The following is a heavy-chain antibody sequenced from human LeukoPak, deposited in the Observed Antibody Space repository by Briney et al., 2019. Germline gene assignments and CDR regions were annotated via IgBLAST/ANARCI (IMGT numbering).Heavy chain of an antibody. V-gene: IGHV4-39*07. Sequence: ASETLSLTCTVSGGSISSSSYYWGWIRQPPGKGLEWIGSIYYSGSTYYNPSLKSRVTISVDTSKNQFSLKLSSVTAADTAVYYCARGLAPDAFDIWGQGTMVTVSS. CDR2: IYYSGST. CDR3: ARGLAPDAFDI. CDR1: GGSISSSSYY. J-gene: IGHJ3*02.